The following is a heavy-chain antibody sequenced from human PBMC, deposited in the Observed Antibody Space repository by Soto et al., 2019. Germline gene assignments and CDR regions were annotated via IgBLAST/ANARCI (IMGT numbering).Heavy chain of an antibody. CDR3: ARDKIAAAGSYNWFDP. J-gene: IGHJ5*02. D-gene: IGHD6-13*01. CDR2: TYYRSKWYN. Sequence: QSQTLSLTCAISGDSVSSNSAAWNWIRQSPSRGLEWLGRTYYRSKWYNDYAVSVQSRITINPDTSKNQFSLQLNSVTPEDTAVYYCARDKIAAAGSYNWFDPWGQGTLVTVSS. CDR1: GDSVSSNSAA. V-gene: IGHV6-1*01.